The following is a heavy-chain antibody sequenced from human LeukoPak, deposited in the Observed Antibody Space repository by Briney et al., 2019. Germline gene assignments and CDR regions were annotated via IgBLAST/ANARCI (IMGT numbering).Heavy chain of an antibody. CDR3: AGSITIVGATSGDY. V-gene: IGHV4-34*01. Sequence: SETLSLTCAVYGGSFSGYYWSWIRQPPGKGLEWIGEINHSGSTNYNPSLKSRVTISVDTSKNQFSLKLSFVTAADAAVYYCAGSITIVGATSGDYWGQGTLVTVSS. CDR2: INHSGST. CDR1: GGSFSGYY. D-gene: IGHD1-26*01. J-gene: IGHJ4*02.